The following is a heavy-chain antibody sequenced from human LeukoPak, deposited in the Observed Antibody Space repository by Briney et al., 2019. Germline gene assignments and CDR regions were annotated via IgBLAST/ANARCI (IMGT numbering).Heavy chain of an antibody. J-gene: IGHJ6*03. CDR3: AREYSSSPGYYYYYYMDV. CDR2: ISAYNGNT. Sequence: GAPVTVSSKGSGYTFTSYGISWVRQAPGQRLEWMGWISAYNGNTNYAQKLQGRVTMTTDTSTSTAYMEMRSLRSDDTAVYYCAREYSSSPGYYYYYYMDVWGKGTTVTVSS. V-gene: IGHV1-18*01. D-gene: IGHD6-6*01. CDR1: GYTFTSYG.